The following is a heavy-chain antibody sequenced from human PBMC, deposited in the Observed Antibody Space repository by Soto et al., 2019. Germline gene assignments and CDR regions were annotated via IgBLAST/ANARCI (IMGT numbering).Heavy chain of an antibody. Sequence: PSETLSLPCTLSRGSITTAGSSWTRIRNPPGKALAWIGYVYHTGNACPTPSRKSRVTISGDRSKNQFSLKMTSVTAADTALYYCASRPFYYYGLDVWGQGTTVTVSS. J-gene: IGHJ6*02. V-gene: IGHV4-30-2*01. CDR2: VYHTGNA. CDR1: RGSITTAGSS. CDR3: ASRPFYYYGLDV.